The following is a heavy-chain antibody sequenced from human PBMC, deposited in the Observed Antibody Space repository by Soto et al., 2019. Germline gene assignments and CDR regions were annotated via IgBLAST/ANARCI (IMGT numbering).Heavy chain of an antibody. J-gene: IGHJ4*02. D-gene: IGHD3-22*01. CDR2: FDPKDGET. Sequence: ASVKVSCKVSGCSLTELSMHWVRQAPGKGLEWMGGFDPKDGETVYAQKFQGRVTMTEDTSTDTAHMELSSLRSEDTAVFYCATEPRDNYYYRSGGEYWGQGTQVTV. V-gene: IGHV1-24*01. CDR3: ATEPRDNYYYRSGGEY. CDR1: GCSLTELS.